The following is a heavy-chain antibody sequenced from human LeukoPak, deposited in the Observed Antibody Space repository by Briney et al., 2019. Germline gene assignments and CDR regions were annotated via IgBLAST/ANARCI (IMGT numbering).Heavy chain of an antibody. CDR3: ARDGYCSSTSCYTNWFDP. V-gene: IGHV1-3*01. CDR2: INGGSGNT. J-gene: IGHJ5*02. D-gene: IGHD2-2*02. CDR1: GYTFIDYT. Sequence: ASVKVSCKASGYTFIDYTMHWLRQAPGQRLDWMGWINGGSGNTKYSPEFQGRVTITTDTSTSTAYMELRSLRSDDTAVYYCARDGYCSSTSCYTNWFDPWGQGTLVTVSS.